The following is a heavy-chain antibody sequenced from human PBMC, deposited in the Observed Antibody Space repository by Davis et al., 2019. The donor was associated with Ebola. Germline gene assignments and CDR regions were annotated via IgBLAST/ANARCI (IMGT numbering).Heavy chain of an antibody. D-gene: IGHD3-22*01. CDR3: ATWGGDYYDSSGYYYYYYGMDV. CDR2: ISGSGGST. V-gene: IGHV3-23*01. Sequence: GESLKLSCAASGFTFSSYAMSWVRQAPGKGLEWVSAISGSGGSTYYADSVKGRFTISRDNSKNTLYLQMNSLRAEDTAVYYCATWGGDYYDSSGYYYYYYGMDVWGQGTTVTVSS. J-gene: IGHJ6*02. CDR1: GFTFSSYA.